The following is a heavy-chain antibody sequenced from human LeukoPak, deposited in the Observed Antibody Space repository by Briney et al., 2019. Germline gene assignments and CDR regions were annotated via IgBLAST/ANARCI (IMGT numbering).Heavy chain of an antibody. Sequence: PSETLSLTCAVSGYSISSGYYWGWIRQPPGKGLEWIGSIYHSGSTYYNPSLKSRGTISVDTSKNQFSLKLNSVPAADTAVYYCARSNWAYYFDYWGQGTLVTVSS. CDR1: GYSISSGYY. V-gene: IGHV4-38-2*01. J-gene: IGHJ4*02. D-gene: IGHD7-27*01. CDR2: IYHSGST. CDR3: ARSNWAYYFDY.